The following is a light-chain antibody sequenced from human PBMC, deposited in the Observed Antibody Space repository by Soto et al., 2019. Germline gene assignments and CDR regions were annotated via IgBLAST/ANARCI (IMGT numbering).Light chain of an antibody. CDR1: QGISGW. V-gene: IGKV1-5*01. J-gene: IGKJ1*01. CDR3: QQYDSFSVWT. Sequence: DIQMTQSPSTLSASVGDRVTITCGASQGISGWLAWYQQKAGKAPRLLIFDASSLMSGVPSRFSGSGYGTEFTLTINRLQPDDSATYDGQQYDSFSVWTFGQGTKVDIK. CDR2: DAS.